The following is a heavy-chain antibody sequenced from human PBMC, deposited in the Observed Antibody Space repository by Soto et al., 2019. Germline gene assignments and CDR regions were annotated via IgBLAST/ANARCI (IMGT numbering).Heavy chain of an antibody. CDR3: ARAYYYDSSGDAWFDP. D-gene: IGHD3-22*01. CDR1: GGTFSSYA. J-gene: IGHJ5*02. CDR2: IIPIFGTA. V-gene: IGHV1-69*13. Sequence: SVKVSCKASGGTFSSYAISWVRQAPGQGLEWMGGIIPIFGTANYAQKFQGRVTITADESTSTAYMELSSLRSEDTAVYYCARAYYYDSSGDAWFDPWGQGTLVTVSS.